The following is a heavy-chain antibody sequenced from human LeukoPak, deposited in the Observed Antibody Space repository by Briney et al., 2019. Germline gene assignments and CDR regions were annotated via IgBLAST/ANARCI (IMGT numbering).Heavy chain of an antibody. CDR3: ARDLGDYAFTPWAFDI. CDR1: GYTFTSYA. V-gene: IGHV7-4-1*02. J-gene: IGHJ3*02. D-gene: IGHD2-2*01. CDR2: INTNTGNP. Sequence: GASVKVSCKASGYTFTSYAMNWVRQAPGQGLEWMGWINTNTGNPTYAQGFTGRFVFSLDTSVSTAYLQISSLKAEDTAVYYCARDLGDYAFTPWAFDIWGQGTMVTVSS.